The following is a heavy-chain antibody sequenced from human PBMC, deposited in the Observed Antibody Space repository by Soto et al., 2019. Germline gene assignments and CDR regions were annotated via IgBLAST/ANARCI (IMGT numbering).Heavy chain of an antibody. CDR3: AREKGQRAAFDF. CDR2: IKQDGSEK. D-gene: IGHD6-25*01. V-gene: IGHV3-7*01. Sequence: GGSMRLSCAASVLTLSSYWMTWVRQAPGKGLEWVANIKQDGSEKYYVDSVKGRLTISRDNAKNSLYLQMNSLRAEDTAVYYCAREKGQRAAFDFWGQGTQVTVSS. CDR1: VLTLSSYW. J-gene: IGHJ4*02.